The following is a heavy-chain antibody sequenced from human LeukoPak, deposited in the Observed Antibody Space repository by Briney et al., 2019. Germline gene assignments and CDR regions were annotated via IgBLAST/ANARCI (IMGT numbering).Heavy chain of an antibody. V-gene: IGHV4-34*01. CDR1: GGSFSGYY. CDR2: INHSGST. CDR3: ARAREGIRDFDY. J-gene: IGHJ4*02. Sequence: PSETLSLTCAVYGGSFSGYYWSWIRQPPGKGLEWIGEINHSGSTNYNPSLKSRVTISVDTSKNQFSLKLSSVTAADTAVYYCARAREGIRDFDYWGQGTLVTVSS. D-gene: IGHD5-18*01.